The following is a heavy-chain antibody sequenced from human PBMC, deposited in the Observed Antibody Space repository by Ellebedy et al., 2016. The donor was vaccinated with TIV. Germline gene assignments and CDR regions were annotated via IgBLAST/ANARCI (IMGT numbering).Heavy chain of an antibody. Sequence: PGGSLRLSCAASGFTFSRFGMQWVRQAPGKGLEWVAVTSYDGSQKYYADSVKGRFTISRDNSKNTVFLQMNSLRAEDTSVYYCARDVGGIYYYGMDVWGQGTTVTVSS. CDR2: TSYDGSQK. CDR3: ARDVGGIYYYGMDV. V-gene: IGHV3-30*03. D-gene: IGHD1-26*01. J-gene: IGHJ6*02. CDR1: GFTFSRFG.